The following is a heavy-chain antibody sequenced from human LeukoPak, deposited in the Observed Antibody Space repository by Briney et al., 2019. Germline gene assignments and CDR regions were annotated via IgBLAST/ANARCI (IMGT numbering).Heavy chain of an antibody. CDR2: MSGRGGST. CDR3: AKSVAGTGDPVDY. D-gene: IGHD6-19*01. Sequence: GGSLRLSCAASGFTFSSYAMNWVRQAPGKGLEWVSSMSGRGGSTYYADSVKGRFTISRDNSKNTLYLQMNSLRAEDTAVYYCAKSVAGTGDPVDYWGQGTLVIVSA. V-gene: IGHV3-23*01. J-gene: IGHJ4*02. CDR1: GFTFSSYA.